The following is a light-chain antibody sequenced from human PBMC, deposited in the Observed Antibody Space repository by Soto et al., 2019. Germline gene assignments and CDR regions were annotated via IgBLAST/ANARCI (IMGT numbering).Light chain of an antibody. CDR2: DAS. Sequence: IVLTQSPGTLSLSPGERATLSCRASQSVSSSYLAWYQQKPGQAPRLLIFDASSRATGIPDRFSGSGSGTDFTLTISRLEPEDFAIYYCQQYGSSPRMFGQGTKVDNK. V-gene: IGKV3-20*01. CDR3: QQYGSSPRM. CDR1: QSVSSSY. J-gene: IGKJ1*01.